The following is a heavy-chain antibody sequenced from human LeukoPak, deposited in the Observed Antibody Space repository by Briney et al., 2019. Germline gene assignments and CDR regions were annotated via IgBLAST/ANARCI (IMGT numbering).Heavy chain of an antibody. D-gene: IGHD3-3*01. CDR3: ARVDFWSGYHDY. CDR2: IYYSGST. J-gene: IGHJ4*02. CDR1: GGSISSSSYY. Sequence: SETLSLTCTVSGGSISSSSYYWGWIRQPPGKGLEWIGGIYYSGSTYYNPSLKSRVTISVDTSKNQFSLKLSSVTAADTAVYYCARVDFWSGYHDYWGQGTLVTVSS. V-gene: IGHV4-39*01.